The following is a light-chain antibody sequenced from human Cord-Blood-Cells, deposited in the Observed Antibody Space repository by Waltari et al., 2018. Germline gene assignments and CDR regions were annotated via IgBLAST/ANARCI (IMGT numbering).Light chain of an antibody. J-gene: IGLJ1*01. Sequence: QSALTQPASVCGSPGQSITISCTGTSSDVGGYNYVSWYQQQPGKAPKLMIYDVSNRPSGVSNRFSGSKSGNTASLTISELQAEDEADYYCSSYTSSSTLYVFGTGTKVTVL. CDR2: DVS. V-gene: IGLV2-14*01. CDR1: SSDVGGYNY. CDR3: SSYTSSSTLYV.